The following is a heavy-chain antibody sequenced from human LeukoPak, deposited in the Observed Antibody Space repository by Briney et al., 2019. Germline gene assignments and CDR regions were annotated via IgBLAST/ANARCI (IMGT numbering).Heavy chain of an antibody. J-gene: IGHJ3*02. CDR3: AKDLWGLDYYDSSGYYDAFDI. CDR2: ISGSGGST. Sequence: GGSLRLSCAASGFTFSSYAMSWVRQAPGKGLEWVSAISGSGGSTYYADSVKGRFTISRDNSKNTQYLQMNSLRAEDTAVYYCAKDLWGLDYYDSSGYYDAFDIWGQGTMVTVSS. V-gene: IGHV3-23*01. D-gene: IGHD3-22*01. CDR1: GFTFSSYA.